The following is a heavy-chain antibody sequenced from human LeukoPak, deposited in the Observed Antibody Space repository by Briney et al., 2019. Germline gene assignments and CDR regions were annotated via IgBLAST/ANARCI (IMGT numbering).Heavy chain of an antibody. Sequence: KPSETLSLTCTVSGYSISSSNWWGWIRQPPGKGLEWIGYIYYSGSTYYNPSLKSRVTMSVDTSKNQFSLKLSSVTAVDTAVYYCARNTNYREAFDIWGQGTMVTVSS. CDR2: IYYSGST. J-gene: IGHJ3*02. CDR3: ARNTNYREAFDI. V-gene: IGHV4-28*01. D-gene: IGHD5-24*01. CDR1: GYSISSSNW.